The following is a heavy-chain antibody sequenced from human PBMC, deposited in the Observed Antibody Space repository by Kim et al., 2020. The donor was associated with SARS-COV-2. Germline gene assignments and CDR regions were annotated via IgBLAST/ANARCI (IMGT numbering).Heavy chain of an antibody. D-gene: IGHD6-13*01. V-gene: IGHV3-23*01. J-gene: IGHJ2*01. CDR2: ISGSGGST. CDR1: GFTFSSYA. Sequence: GGSLRISCAASGFTFSSYAMSWVRQAPGKGLEWVSAISGSGGSTYYADSVKGRFTISRDNSKNTLYLQMNSLRAEDTAVYYCAKPARTAAGTNWYFDLWGRGTLVTVSS. CDR3: AKPARTAAGTNWYFDL.